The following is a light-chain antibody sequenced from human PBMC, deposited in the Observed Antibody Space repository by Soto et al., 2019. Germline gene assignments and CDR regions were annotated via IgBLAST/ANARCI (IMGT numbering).Light chain of an antibody. J-gene: IGLJ1*01. V-gene: IGLV2-8*02. Sequence: QSVLTQPPSASRSPGQSVAISCTGTNSDVGGYNYVSWYQQHPGKAPKLMIYDVNKRPSGVPDRFSGSKSGNTASLTVSGLQAEDEADYYCSSYAGSTTFDVFGTGTKVTVL. CDR2: DVN. CDR1: NSDVGGYNY. CDR3: SSYAGSTTFDV.